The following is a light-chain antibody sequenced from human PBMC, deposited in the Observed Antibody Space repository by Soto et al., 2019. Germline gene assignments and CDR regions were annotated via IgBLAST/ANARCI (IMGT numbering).Light chain of an antibody. CDR3: QQNYKTPPVT. Sequence: IQMTQAPSSLSASVGDRVTITCRASQSISSYLNWYQPTAGKAHKLMIYAAYSLQSGVPSRFSGSVSGTNFTLTISSLRPEDLTTYYCQQNYKTPPVTFGQGTRLEIK. CDR1: QSISSY. V-gene: IGKV1-39*01. J-gene: IGKJ5*01. CDR2: AAY.